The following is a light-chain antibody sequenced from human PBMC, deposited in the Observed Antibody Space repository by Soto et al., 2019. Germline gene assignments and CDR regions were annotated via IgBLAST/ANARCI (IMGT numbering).Light chain of an antibody. Sequence: DIVMTQSPDSLAVSLGERATINCKSSQSVLYSSNNKNYLAWYQQKPGQPPKLLIYWASTRESGVPDRFSGSGSGKDFPLPIRSLQAEDVAVYYCQQYYSTPRTFGQGTKLEIK. CDR1: QSVLYSSNNKNY. V-gene: IGKV4-1*01. J-gene: IGKJ2*01. CDR2: WAS. CDR3: QQYYSTPRT.